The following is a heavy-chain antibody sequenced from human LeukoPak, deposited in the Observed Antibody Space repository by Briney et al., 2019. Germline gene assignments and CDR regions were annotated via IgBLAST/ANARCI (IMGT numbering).Heavy chain of an antibody. CDR3: ARDRTGYCSSTSCYGVYGMDV. CDR1: GGTFSSYA. D-gene: IGHD2-2*03. J-gene: IGHJ6*02. V-gene: IGHV1-69*04. CDR2: IIPILGIA. Sequence: GASVKVSCKASGGTFSSYAISWVRQAPGQGLEWMGRIIPILGIANYAQKFQGRVTMTTDTSTSTAYMELRSLRSDDTAVYYCARDRTGYCSSTSCYGVYGMDVWGQGTTVTVSS.